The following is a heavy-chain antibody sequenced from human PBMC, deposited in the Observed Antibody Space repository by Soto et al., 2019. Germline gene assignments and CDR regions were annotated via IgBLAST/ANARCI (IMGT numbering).Heavy chain of an antibody. J-gene: IGHJ3*02. CDR2: IKPDGSET. Sequence: GGSLRLSCEAPGCTFRSSWMSWVRQAPGKGLEGVSYIKPDGSETYYVDSGRGRFTISRDNAKNSLYLQMNSLRAEDTSLYYCARDPSFGAFDIWGQGTMVTVSS. D-gene: IGHD3-10*01. CDR3: ARDPSFGAFDI. CDR1: GCTFRSSW. V-gene: IGHV3-7*01.